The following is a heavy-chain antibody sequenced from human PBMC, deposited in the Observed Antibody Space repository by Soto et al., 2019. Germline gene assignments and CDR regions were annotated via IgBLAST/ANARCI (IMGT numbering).Heavy chain of an antibody. CDR1: GDSVSSNDAV. D-gene: IGHD6-6*01. CDR3: ARLVGNSWLDH. J-gene: IGHJ5*02. V-gene: IGHV6-1*01. Sequence: QVQLQQSGPGLVKPSQTLSLTRAISGDSVSSNDAVWNWIRQSPSRGLEWLGRTYYRSIWQTEYAVSVKGRMTIDPVASKSQFSLQLNSVTPEDTAMYYCARLVGNSWLDHWGQGTLVTVSA. CDR2: TYYRSIWQT.